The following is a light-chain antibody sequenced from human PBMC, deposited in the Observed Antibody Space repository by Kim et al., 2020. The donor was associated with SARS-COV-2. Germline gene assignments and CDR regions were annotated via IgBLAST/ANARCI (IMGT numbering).Light chain of an antibody. Sequence: EIVMMQSPATVSVFLGERATLSCRASQTISNNLAWYQQKPGQAPRLLIYGASTRATAVPARFSGSGFGTEFTLTITGLQSEDFAVYYCQQYNDWPPAYSFGQGTKLEI. CDR3: QQYNDWPPAYS. V-gene: IGKV3-15*01. J-gene: IGKJ2*01. CDR2: GAS. CDR1: QTISNN.